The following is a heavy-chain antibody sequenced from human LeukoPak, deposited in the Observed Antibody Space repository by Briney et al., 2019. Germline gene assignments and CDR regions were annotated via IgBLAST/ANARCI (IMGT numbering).Heavy chain of an antibody. CDR2: INPSGGST. CDR3: ACYIVGATNFDY. Sequence: ASVKVSCKASGYTFTSYFIHWVRQAPGQGLEWMGIINPSGGSTNYAQKFQGRVTITADESTSTAYMELSSLRSEDTAVYYCACYIVGATNFDYWGQGTLVTVSS. J-gene: IGHJ4*02. D-gene: IGHD1-26*01. V-gene: IGHV1-46*01. CDR1: GYTFTSYF.